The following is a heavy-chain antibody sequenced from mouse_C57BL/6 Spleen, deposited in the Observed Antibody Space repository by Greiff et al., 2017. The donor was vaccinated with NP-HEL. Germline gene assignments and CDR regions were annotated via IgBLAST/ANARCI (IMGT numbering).Heavy chain of an antibody. CDR1: GYTFTSYW. CDR3: ARRFYYSNYIYYAMDY. Sequence: QVQLQQPGAELVKPGASVKLSCKASGYTFTSYWMHWVKPRPGQGLEWIGMIHPNSGSTNYNEKFKSKATLTVDKSSSTAYMQLSSLTSEDSAVYYCARRFYYSNYIYYAMDYWGQGTSVTVSS. D-gene: IGHD2-5*01. V-gene: IGHV1-64*01. CDR2: IHPNSGST. J-gene: IGHJ4*01.